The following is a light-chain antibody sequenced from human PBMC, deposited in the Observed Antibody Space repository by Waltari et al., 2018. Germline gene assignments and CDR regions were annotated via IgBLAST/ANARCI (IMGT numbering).Light chain of an antibody. V-gene: IGLV2-14*03. J-gene: IGLJ1*01. CDR3: SSYTTTSTYV. CDR1: SSDVGAYND. CDR2: DVN. Sequence: QSALTQPASVSGSPGQSITISCAGTSSDVGAYNDVAWYQQHSGKAPKLIISDVNNRPSVVSNRFSGSKSGNTASLIISGLQADDEADYYCSSYTTTSTYVFGTGTTVSVL.